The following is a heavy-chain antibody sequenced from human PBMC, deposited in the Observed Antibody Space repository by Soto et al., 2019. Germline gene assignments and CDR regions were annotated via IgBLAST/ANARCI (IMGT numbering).Heavy chain of an antibody. Sequence: QVQLVESGGGVVQPGGSLRLSCAASGFTFSDSGMHWVRQAPGKGLEWVAVIWSDGSDKSYADSVEGRFTISRDNSKNTLYLKTNGVRAGASVVVYWGGSNGYARSAGWWGGFDYWGQGTLVTVSS. CDR3: GGSNGYARSAGWWGGFDY. CDR1: GFTFSDSG. V-gene: IGHV3-33*01. CDR2: IWSDGSDK. D-gene: IGHD3-16*01. J-gene: IGHJ4*02.